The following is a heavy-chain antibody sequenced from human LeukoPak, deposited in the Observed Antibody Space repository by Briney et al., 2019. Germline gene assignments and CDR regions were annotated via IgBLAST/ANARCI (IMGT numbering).Heavy chain of an antibody. Sequence: SVKVSCKASGGTFSSYAISWVRQAPGQGLEWMGGIIPVFGTSNYAQKFQGRVTITADESTRTAYMELSSLRSEDTAVYYCARDVRHRYCSSTSCYRGWFDPWGQGTLVTVSS. V-gene: IGHV1-69*13. CDR3: ARDVRHRYCSSTSCYRGWFDP. J-gene: IGHJ5*02. CDR1: GGTFSSYA. D-gene: IGHD2-2*01. CDR2: IIPVFGTS.